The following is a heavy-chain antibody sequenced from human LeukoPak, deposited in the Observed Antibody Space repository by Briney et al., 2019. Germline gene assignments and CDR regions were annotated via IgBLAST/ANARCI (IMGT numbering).Heavy chain of an antibody. V-gene: IGHV3-21*01. CDR1: GFTFSSYN. Sequence: GGSLRLSCAASGFTFSSYNMNWVRQAPGKGLEWVSSISSSSSYIYYADSVKGRFTISRDNAKNSLYLQMNSLRAEETAVYYCARDPSYYDILTGYYTGGDWGQGTLVTVSS. D-gene: IGHD3-9*01. J-gene: IGHJ4*02. CDR2: ISSSSSYI. CDR3: ARDPSYYDILTGYYTGGD.